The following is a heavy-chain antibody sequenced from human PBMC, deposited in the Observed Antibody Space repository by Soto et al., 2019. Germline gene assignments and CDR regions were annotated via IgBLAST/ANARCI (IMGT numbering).Heavy chain of an antibody. D-gene: IGHD3-10*01. CDR1: GFTFRNYN. CDR2: ISTGGAYM. Sequence: EVQLVESGGGLVKAGGSLRLFCTASGFTFRNYNMNWVRQAPGKGLEWVSSISTGGAYMFYADSVKGRFTISRDNAQNSLFLQIDSPRAEDTAVYYCARDIAAPGSDYFDSWCQGTLVTVSS. CDR3: ARDIAAPGSDYFDS. J-gene: IGHJ4*02. V-gene: IGHV3-21*06.